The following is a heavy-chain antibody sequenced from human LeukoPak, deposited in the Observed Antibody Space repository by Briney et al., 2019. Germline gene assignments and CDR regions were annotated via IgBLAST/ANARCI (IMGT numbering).Heavy chain of an antibody. J-gene: IGHJ4*02. CDR3: ARANSGYYTIDY. D-gene: IGHD3-3*01. V-gene: IGHV3-33*01. Sequence: PGGSLRLSCAASGFTFSSYGMHWVRQAPGKGLEWVAVIWYDGSNKYYADSVKGRFTISRDNSKNTLYLQMNSLRAEDTAVYYCARANSGYYTIDYWGQGTLVTVSS. CDR1: GFTFSSYG. CDR2: IWYDGSNK.